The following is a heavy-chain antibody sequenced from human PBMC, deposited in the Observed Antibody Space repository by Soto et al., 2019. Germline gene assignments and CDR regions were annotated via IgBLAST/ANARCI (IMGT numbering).Heavy chain of an antibody. J-gene: IGHJ6*02. CDR3: ARDSGPLPYYYYGMDV. V-gene: IGHV4-4*07. CDR1: GGSISRYY. CDR2: IYTSGST. Sequence: PSETLYLTCTVSGGSISRYYWSWIRQPAGKGLEWIGRIYTSGSTNYNPSLKSRVTMSVDTSKNQFSLKLSSVTAADTAVYYCARDSGPLPYYYYGMDVRGQGTTVTVSS.